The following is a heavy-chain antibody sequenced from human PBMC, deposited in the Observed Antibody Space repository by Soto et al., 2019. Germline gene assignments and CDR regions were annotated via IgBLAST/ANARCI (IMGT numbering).Heavy chain of an antibody. V-gene: IGHV3-13*01. Sequence: GGSLILSCTASGFNFSSYSMNWVRQAPGKGLEWVSAIGTAGDTYYPGSVKGRFTISRENAKNSLYLQMNSLRAEDTAVYYCARWGDSSGYNDAFDIWGQGTMVTVSS. CDR1: GFNFSSYS. CDR2: IGTAGDT. J-gene: IGHJ3*02. CDR3: ARWGDSSGYNDAFDI. D-gene: IGHD3-22*01.